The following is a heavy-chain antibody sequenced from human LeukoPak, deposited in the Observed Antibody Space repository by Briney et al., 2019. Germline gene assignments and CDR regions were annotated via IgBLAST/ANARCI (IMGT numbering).Heavy chain of an antibody. CDR1: GYSFTSYW. CDR2: IDPSDSYT. V-gene: IGHV5-10-1*01. Sequence: GESLKIACKGSGYSFTSYWISWVRQMPGKGLEWMGRIDPSDSYTNYSPSFQGHVTISADKSISTAYLQWSTLKASDTAMYYCARQGHNFFDYWGQGTLVTVSS. J-gene: IGHJ4*02. CDR3: ARQGHNFFDY.